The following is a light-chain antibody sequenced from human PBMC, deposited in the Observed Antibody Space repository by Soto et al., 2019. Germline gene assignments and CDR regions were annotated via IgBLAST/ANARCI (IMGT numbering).Light chain of an antibody. J-gene: IGKJ5*01. CDR1: ESVSTN. Sequence: EVVLTQSPGTLSVSPGDRATLSCRASESVSTNLAWYQHRPGQAPWLLIYGASTRATGVPARFTGGGSGTEFTLTISNLQSEDFVFYYCQQYNSWPPITFGQGTRLEIK. CDR2: GAS. CDR3: QQYNSWPPIT. V-gene: IGKV3-15*01.